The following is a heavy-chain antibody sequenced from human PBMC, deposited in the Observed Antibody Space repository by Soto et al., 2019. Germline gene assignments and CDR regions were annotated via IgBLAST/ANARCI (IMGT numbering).Heavy chain of an antibody. D-gene: IGHD1-7*01. CDR3: GSGSGETWDYEAY. CDR2: IYTSGST. CDR1: GGSISSYY. J-gene: IGHJ4*02. Sequence: SETLSLTRTVSGGSISSYYWSWIRQPSGKGLEWIGRIYTSGSTNYNPSLKSRVTVSVDTYRNKFFLNLHSVTAADSAVYFCGSGSGETWDYEAYWGQGTPVTVSS. V-gene: IGHV4-4*07.